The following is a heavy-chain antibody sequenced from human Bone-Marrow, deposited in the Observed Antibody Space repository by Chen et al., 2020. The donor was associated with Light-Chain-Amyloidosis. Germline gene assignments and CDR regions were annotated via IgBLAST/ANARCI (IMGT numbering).Heavy chain of an antibody. CDR2: ITHSGST. CDR3: VRDTYDSSTYYTYRSMDV. J-gene: IGHJ6*02. Sequence: QLQESGPGLLEPSKTLSLTCTVSGVSTITSREYSWGWMRQTPGTGLEWIGKITHSGSTKYNPSLKSRVTMSVDTSKNQFSLKMNSVTAADTAVYYCVRDTYDSSTYYTYRSMDVWGQGTTVTVSS. CDR1: GVSTITSREYS. V-gene: IGHV4-39*07. D-gene: IGHD3-22*01.